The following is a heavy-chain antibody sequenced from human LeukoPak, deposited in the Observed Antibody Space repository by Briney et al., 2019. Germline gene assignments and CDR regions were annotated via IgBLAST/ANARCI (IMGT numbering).Heavy chain of an antibody. CDR1: GASFSGYY. CDR3: ARRGSSFFDN. Sequence: SETLSLTCGVYGASFSGYYWNWLRQPPGKGLEWIGEINNSGSTNYNPSLMSRVTISVDTSKNQFSLKLSSVTAADTAMYYCARRGSSFFDNWGQGTLVTVSS. D-gene: IGHD6-13*01. J-gene: IGHJ4*02. V-gene: IGHV4-34*01. CDR2: INNSGST.